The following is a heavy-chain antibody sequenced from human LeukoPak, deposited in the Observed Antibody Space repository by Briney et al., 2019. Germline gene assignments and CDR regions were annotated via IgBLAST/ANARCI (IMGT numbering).Heavy chain of an antibody. V-gene: IGHV3-66*01. CDR1: GFTVSSTY. CDR3: ARDGGRGTYFYYGMDV. Sequence: GGSLRLSCAASGFTVSSTYMSWVRQAPGKGLEWVSLLYSGGGSYYPDSVKGRFTISRDNSKNTLYLQMDSLRVEDTAVYFCARDGGRGTYFYYGMDVWGQGTTVTVSS. D-gene: IGHD1-26*01. J-gene: IGHJ6*02. CDR2: LYSGGGS.